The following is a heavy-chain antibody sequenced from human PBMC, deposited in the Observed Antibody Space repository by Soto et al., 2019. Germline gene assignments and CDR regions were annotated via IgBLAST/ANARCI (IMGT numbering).Heavy chain of an antibody. J-gene: IGHJ4*02. V-gene: IGHV3-66*01. D-gene: IGHD3-22*01. CDR3: AKDSRITMIVAPFDD. Sequence: PGGSLRLSCAASGFTVSSNYMSWVRQAPGKGLEWVSVIYSGGSTYYADSVKGRFTISRDNSKNTLYLQMNSLRAEDTAVYYCAKDSRITMIVAPFDDWGQGTLVTVS. CDR2: IYSGGST. CDR1: GFTVSSNY.